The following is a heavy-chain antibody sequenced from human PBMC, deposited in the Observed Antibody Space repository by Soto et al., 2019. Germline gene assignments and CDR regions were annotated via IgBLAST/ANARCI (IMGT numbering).Heavy chain of an antibody. CDR2: ISYDGRNK. CDR1: AFTVRTFG. J-gene: IGHJ3*02. CDR3: AKDPNWYYYDRELHYAFDI. V-gene: IGHV3-30*18. Sequence: GGSLRLSCAASAFTVRTFGMHWGRQAPGKGLEWVAVISYDGRNKYYADSVKGRFTISRDNSKNTLYLQMNSLRAEETAVYYCAKDPNWYYYDRELHYAFDIRGQGTIVTASS. D-gene: IGHD3-22*01.